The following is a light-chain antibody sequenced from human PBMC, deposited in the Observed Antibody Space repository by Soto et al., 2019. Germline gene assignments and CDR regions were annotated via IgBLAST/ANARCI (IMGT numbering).Light chain of an antibody. CDR3: CSYAGYYTLV. Sequence: QSVLTQPRSVSGSPGQSVTISCTGTSSDVGGYNYVSWYQQHPGKAPKLIIYAVSGRPSGVTDRFSGSKSGNTASLTISGLQADDEADYYCCSYAGYYTLVFGGGTKVTVL. CDR1: SSDVGGYNY. CDR2: AVS. J-gene: IGLJ2*01. V-gene: IGLV2-11*01.